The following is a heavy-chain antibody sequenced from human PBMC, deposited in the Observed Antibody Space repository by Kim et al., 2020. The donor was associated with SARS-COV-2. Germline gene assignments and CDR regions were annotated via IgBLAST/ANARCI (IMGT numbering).Heavy chain of an antibody. V-gene: IGHV4-31*02. D-gene: IGHD6-13*01. CDR3: ARDRGGAAAGRWFDP. J-gene: IGHJ5*02. Sequence: PSLKSRVTISVDTSKNQFSLKLSSVTAADTAVYYCARDRGGAAAGRWFDPWGQGTLVTVSS.